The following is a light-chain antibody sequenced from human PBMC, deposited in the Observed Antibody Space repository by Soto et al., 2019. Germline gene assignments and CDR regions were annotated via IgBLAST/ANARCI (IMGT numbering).Light chain of an antibody. V-gene: IGKV1-9*01. J-gene: IGKJ5*01. CDR2: AAS. CDR3: QQLNSYLT. CDR1: QGISSY. Sequence: DIQLTQSPSFLSASVGDRVTITCRASQGISSYLAWYQQKPGKAPKLLIYAASTLQSGVPSRFSGSGSGTEFTLTINSLQPEDFATYYCQQLNSYLTFGQGTRLEIK.